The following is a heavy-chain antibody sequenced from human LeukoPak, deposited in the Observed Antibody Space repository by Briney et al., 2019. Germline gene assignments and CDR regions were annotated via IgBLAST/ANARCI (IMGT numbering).Heavy chain of an antibody. CDR2: ISWNSGSI. CDR1: GFTFGDYA. CDR3: AKDSGGDYDSYFDY. V-gene: IGHV3-9*01. J-gene: IGHJ4*02. D-gene: IGHD4-17*01. Sequence: GRSLRLSCAASGFTFGDYAMHWVRQAPGKGLGWVSGISWNSGSIGYADSVKGRFTISRDNAKNSLYLQMNSLRAEDTALYYCAKDSGGDYDSYFDYWGQGTLVTVSS.